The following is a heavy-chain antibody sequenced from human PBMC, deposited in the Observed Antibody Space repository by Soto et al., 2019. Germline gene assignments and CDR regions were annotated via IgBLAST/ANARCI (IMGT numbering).Heavy chain of an antibody. J-gene: IGHJ4*02. CDR2: IYYSGST. Sequence: SETLSLTCTVSGGSISSGGYYWSWIRQHPGKGLEWIGYIYYSGSTYYNPSLKSRVTISVDTSKNQFSLKLSSVTAADTAVYYCARDLRGTGLYFDYWGQGTLVTVSS. CDR1: GGSISSGGYY. CDR3: ARDLRGTGLYFDY. V-gene: IGHV4-31*03. D-gene: IGHD3-16*01.